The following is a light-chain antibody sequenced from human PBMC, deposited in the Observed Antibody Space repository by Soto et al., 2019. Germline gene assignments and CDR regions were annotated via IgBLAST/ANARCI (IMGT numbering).Light chain of an antibody. CDR2: DAS. CDR3: QPYNSYPWT. J-gene: IGKJ1*01. Sequence: DIQMTQSPSTLSASVGDRVTITCRASQTIFNWLAWYQRKPGRAPNLLIYDASSLQSGVPSTFSGSGSVTEFTLTISSLQPGDFATYYCQPYNSYPWTFGQGTKVEIK. CDR1: QTIFNW. V-gene: IGKV1-5*01.